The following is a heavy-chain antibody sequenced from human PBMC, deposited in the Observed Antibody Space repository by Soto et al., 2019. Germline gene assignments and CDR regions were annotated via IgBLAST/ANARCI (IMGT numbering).Heavy chain of an antibody. CDR3: ATSRPDYYGSGSCDY. CDR2: FDPEDGET. D-gene: IGHD3-10*01. CDR1: GYTLTELS. Sequence: ASVKVSCKVSGYTLTELSMHWVRQAPGKGLEWMGGFDPEDGETIYAQKFQGRVTMTEDTSTDTAYMELSSLRSEDTAVYYCATSRPDYYGSGSCDYWGQGTLVTVSS. V-gene: IGHV1-24*01. J-gene: IGHJ4*02.